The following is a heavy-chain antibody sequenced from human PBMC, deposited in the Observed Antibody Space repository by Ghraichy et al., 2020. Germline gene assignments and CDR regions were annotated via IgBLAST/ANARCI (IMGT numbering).Heavy chain of an antibody. D-gene: IGHD3-10*01. CDR2: IYHSGST. CDR3: ARGSSGSYYGLAYNWFDP. CDR1: GYSISSGYY. Sequence: SETLSLTCAVSGYSISSGYYWGWIRQPPGKGLEWIGSIYHSGSTYYNPSLKSRVTISVDTSKNQFSLKLSSVTAADTAVYYCARGSSGSYYGLAYNWFDPWGQGTLVTVSS. J-gene: IGHJ5*02. V-gene: IGHV4-38-2*01.